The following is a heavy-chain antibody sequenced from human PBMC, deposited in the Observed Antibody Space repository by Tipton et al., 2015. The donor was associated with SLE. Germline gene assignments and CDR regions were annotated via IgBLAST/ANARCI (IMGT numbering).Heavy chain of an antibody. Sequence: TLSLTCSVSGGSISSNYWIWIRQPPGKGLEWIGYMSDGGGTNRNPSLKSRVTISVDPAKNQFSLKLTPVTAADTAVYYCARGMLTWRGAIIGVDVWGQGTSVNVSS. CDR3: ARGMLTWRGAIIGVDV. CDR2: MSDGGGT. J-gene: IGHJ6*02. D-gene: IGHD2-8*01. V-gene: IGHV4-59*08. CDR1: GGSISSNY.